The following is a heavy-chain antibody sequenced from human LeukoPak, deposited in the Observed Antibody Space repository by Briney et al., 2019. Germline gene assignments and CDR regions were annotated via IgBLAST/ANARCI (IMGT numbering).Heavy chain of an antibody. J-gene: IGHJ4*02. CDR1: GFTFSSYA. Sequence: PGGSLRLSCAASGFTFSSYAMSWVRQAPGKGLEWVSGISSSGGTTYYADSVKGRFTISRGNSKNTLYLQMNSLRAEDTAIYYCATRGSSWRFDSWGQGALVTVSS. V-gene: IGHV3-23*01. D-gene: IGHD6-13*01. CDR3: ATRGSSWRFDS. CDR2: ISSSGGTT.